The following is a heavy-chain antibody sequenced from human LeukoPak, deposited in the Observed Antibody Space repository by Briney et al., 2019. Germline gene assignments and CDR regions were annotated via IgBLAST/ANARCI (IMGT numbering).Heavy chain of an antibody. CDR3: ARGIRRIAAAGSRFDY. CDR2: INHSGRT. J-gene: IGHJ4*02. CDR1: GGSFSGYY. V-gene: IGHV4-34*01. D-gene: IGHD6-13*01. Sequence: SETLSLTCAVYGGSFSGYYWSWIRQPPGKGLEWIGEINHSGRTNYNPSLKSRVAISVDTSKNQFSLKLSSVTAADTAVYYCARGIRRIAAAGSRFDYWGQGTLVTVSS.